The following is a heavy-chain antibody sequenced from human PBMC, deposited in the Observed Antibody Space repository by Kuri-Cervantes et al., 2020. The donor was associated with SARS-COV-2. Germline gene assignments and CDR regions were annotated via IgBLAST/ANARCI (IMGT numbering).Heavy chain of an antibody. D-gene: IGHD3-9*01. CDR1: GFTFSSYA. V-gene: IGHV3-33*08. CDR2: IWYDGSNK. CDR3: AREGLRGGILSGYDH. Sequence: GGSLRLSCAASGFTFSSYAMHWVRQAPGKGLEWVAVIWYDGSNKYYADSVKGRFTISRDNSKNTLYLQMNSLRAEDTAVYYCAREGLRGGILSGYDHWGQGTLVTVYS. J-gene: IGHJ4*02.